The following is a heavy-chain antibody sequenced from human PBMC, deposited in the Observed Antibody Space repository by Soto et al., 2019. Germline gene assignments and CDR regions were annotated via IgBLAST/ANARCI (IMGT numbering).Heavy chain of an antibody. Sequence: QMQLQESGPGLVKPSQTLSLTCTVSGGSISSGDYFWGWIRQSSGKGLEYIGYIYHSGSPYYSPSLKRRLTISLDKSKTPFSLTLTSVTSRDTAVYYCARGGESCDFELCGRGTQVPVDS. CDR2: IYHSGSP. CDR1: GGSISSGDYF. V-gene: IGHV4-30-4*01. D-gene: IGHD3-16*01. CDR3: ARGGESCDFEL. J-gene: IGHJ2*01.